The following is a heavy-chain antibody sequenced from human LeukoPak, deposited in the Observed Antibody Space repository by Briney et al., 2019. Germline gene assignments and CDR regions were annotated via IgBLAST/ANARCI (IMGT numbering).Heavy chain of an antibody. D-gene: IGHD2-2*01. CDR3: ARVWPINIVVVPAAMAFDY. J-gene: IGHJ4*02. CDR1: GYSISSGYY. Sequence: SETLSLTCTVSGYSISSGYYWGWIRQPPGKGLEWIGSTYHSGSTYYNPSLKSRVTISVDTSKNQFSLKLSSVTAADTAVYYCARVWPINIVVVPAAMAFDYWGQGTLVTVSS. V-gene: IGHV4-38-2*02. CDR2: TYHSGST.